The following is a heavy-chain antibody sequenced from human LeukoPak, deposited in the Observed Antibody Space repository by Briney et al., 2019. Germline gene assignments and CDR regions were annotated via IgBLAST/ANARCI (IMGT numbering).Heavy chain of an antibody. Sequence: GGSLRLSCAASGFTFSSHAMHWVRQAPGKGLEWVAVISYDGSNKYYADSVKGRFTISRDNSKNTLYLQMNSLRAEDTAVYYCARGIVVVVAATSNWFDPWGQGTLVTVSS. V-gene: IGHV3-30*04. D-gene: IGHD2-15*01. CDR2: ISYDGSNK. CDR1: GFTFSSHA. J-gene: IGHJ5*02. CDR3: ARGIVVVVAATSNWFDP.